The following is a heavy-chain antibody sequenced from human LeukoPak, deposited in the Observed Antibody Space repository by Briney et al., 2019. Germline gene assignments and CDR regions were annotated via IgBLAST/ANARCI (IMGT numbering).Heavy chain of an antibody. CDR3: ARLLIVKDAFDI. V-gene: IGHV1-2*02. D-gene: IGHD2-8*01. J-gene: IGHJ3*02. CDR2: INPNSGGT. CDR1: GYTFTGYY. Sequence: ASVKVSCKASGYTFTGYYMHWVRQAPGQGLEWMGWINPNSGGTNYAQRFQGRVTMTRDTSISTAYMDLSRLNSDDTAIYYCARLLIVKDAFDIWGQGTMVTVSS.